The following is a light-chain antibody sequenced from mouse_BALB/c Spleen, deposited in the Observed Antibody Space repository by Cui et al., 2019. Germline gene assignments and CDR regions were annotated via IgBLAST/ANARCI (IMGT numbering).Light chain of an antibody. V-gene: IGKV4-80*01. CDR3: HQWSSYPWT. J-gene: IGKJ1*01. CDR2: STS. CDR1: SSVSY. Sequence: QIVFTQSPAIMSASPGEEITLTFSASSSVSYMHWYQQKSGTSPKLLIYSTSNLASGVPSRFSGSGSGTFYSLTISSVEAEDAADYYCHQWSSYPWTFGGGTKLEIK.